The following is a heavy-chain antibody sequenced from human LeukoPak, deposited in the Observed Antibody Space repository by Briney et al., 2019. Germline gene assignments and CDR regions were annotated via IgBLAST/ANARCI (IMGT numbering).Heavy chain of an antibody. CDR2: IRYDGSNK. CDR1: GFTFSSYG. Sequence: PGGSLRLSCAASGFTFSSYGMHWVRQAPGKGLEWVAFIRYDGSNKYYADSVKGRFTISRDNSKNTLYLQMNSLRAEDTAVYYCAPLGCTPVPAAECQNIDYWGQGTLVTVSS. D-gene: IGHD2-2*01. CDR3: APLGCTPVPAAECQNIDY. V-gene: IGHV3-30*02. J-gene: IGHJ4*02.